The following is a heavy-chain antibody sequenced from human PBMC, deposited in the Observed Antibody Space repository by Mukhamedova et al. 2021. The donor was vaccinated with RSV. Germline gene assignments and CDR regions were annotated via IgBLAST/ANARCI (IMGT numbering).Heavy chain of an antibody. J-gene: IGHJ6*02. CDR1: YG. D-gene: IGHD6-25*01. CDR3: ARGPASSYYYALAF. Sequence: YGMHWVRQAPGKGLECVAMIWFDGSKRHYADSVDGRFTISRDNSNSTLYLQINSLRAQDTSVYFFARGPASSYYYALAFWGPG. V-gene: IGHV3-33*01. CDR2: IWFDGSKR.